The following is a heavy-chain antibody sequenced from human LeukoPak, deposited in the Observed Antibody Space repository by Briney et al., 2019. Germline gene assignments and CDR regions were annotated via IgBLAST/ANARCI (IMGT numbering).Heavy chain of an antibody. Sequence: PSETLSLTCTVSGGSLSSDGYYWSWIRQPPGKGLEWIGYIYHSGSTYYNPSLKSRVTISVDRSKNQFSLKLSSVTAADTAVYYCARDVEGVAAARGRRFDPWGQGTLVTVSS. D-gene: IGHD6-13*01. CDR2: IYHSGST. V-gene: IGHV4-30-2*01. CDR1: GGSLSSDGYY. J-gene: IGHJ5*02. CDR3: ARDVEGVAAARGRRFDP.